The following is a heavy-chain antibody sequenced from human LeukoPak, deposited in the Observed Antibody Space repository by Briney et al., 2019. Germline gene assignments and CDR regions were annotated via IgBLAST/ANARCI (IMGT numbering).Heavy chain of an antibody. J-gene: IGHJ4*02. CDR1: GFTFSSYS. CDR2: ISSSSSTI. D-gene: IGHD3-22*01. V-gene: IGHV3-48*01. Sequence: GGSLRLSCAASGFTFSSYSMNWVRQAPGKGLEWVSYISSSSSTIYYADSVKGRFTISRDNAKNSLYLQMNSLRAEDTAVYYCAREAPYGSSGYYYGALDYWGQGTLVTVSS. CDR3: AREAPYGSSGYYYGALDY.